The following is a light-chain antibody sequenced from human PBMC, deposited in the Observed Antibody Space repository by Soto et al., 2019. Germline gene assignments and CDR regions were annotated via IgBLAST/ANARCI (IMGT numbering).Light chain of an antibody. CDR1: QSVSSSY. Sequence: EIVLTQSPGTLSLSPGEIATFSCRASQSVSSSYLAWYQHKPGQAPGLLIYGPSSRATGVPDRFRGSGSGTEFTLTISRLEPEDFAVYYCHQYGSSPITFGQGTRLDIK. V-gene: IGKV3-20*01. J-gene: IGKJ5*01. CDR3: HQYGSSPIT. CDR2: GPS.